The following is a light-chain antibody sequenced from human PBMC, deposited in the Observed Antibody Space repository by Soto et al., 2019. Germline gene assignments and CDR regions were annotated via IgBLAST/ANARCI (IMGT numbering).Light chain of an antibody. Sequence: QLVLTQPASVSGSPGQSITISCTGTSSDVGGYNYVSWYQHHPGKAPKLMIYEVNNRPSGVSNRFSGSKSGNTASLTISGLQAEDEADYYCSSYTSSSTPQVVFGGGTKVTVL. J-gene: IGLJ2*01. CDR1: SSDVGGYNY. V-gene: IGLV2-14*01. CDR3: SSYTSSSTPQVV. CDR2: EVN.